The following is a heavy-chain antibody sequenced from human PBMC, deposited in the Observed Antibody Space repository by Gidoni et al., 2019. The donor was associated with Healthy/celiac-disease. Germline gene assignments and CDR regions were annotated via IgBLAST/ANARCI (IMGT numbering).Heavy chain of an antibody. V-gene: IGHV4-59*01. CDR2: IYYSGST. CDR1: GSPISSYY. Sequence: QVQLQASVPGLVKPSKTLSLTCPVSGSPISSYYWSWIRQPPGKGLEWIGYIYYSGSTNYNPSRKSRVTISVDTSKNQFSLKLSSVTAADTAVYYCARDGTVITLWEFDYGGQGTLVTVSS. CDR3: ARDGTVITLWEFDY. J-gene: IGHJ4*02. D-gene: IGHD3-16*01.